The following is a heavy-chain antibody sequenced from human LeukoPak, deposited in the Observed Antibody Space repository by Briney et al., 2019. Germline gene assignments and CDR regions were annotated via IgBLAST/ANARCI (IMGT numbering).Heavy chain of an antibody. Sequence: SETLSLTCAVYGGSFSDYYWSWIRQPPGKGLEWIGEINHSGNTNYNPSLKSRVTISVDTSKNQFSLKLSSVTAADTAVYYCARGRAVWVPFDYWGQGTLVTVSS. CDR1: GGSFSDYY. CDR3: ARGRAVWVPFDY. J-gene: IGHJ4*02. V-gene: IGHV4-34*01. D-gene: IGHD1-1*01. CDR2: INHSGNT.